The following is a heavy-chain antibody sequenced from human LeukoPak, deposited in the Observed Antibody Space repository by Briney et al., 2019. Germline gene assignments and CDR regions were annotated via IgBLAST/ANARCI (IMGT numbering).Heavy chain of an antibody. CDR1: GGSISSGGYY. V-gene: IGHV4-31*03. CDR2: IYYSGST. J-gene: IGHJ4*02. D-gene: IGHD1-1*01. CDR3: ARDSRDDFPNRGFDY. Sequence: SETLSLTCTVSGGSISSGGYYWSWTRQHPGKGLEWIGYIYYSGSTYYNPSLKSRVTISVDTSKNQFSLKLSSVTAADTAVYYCARDSRDDFPNRGFDYWGQGTLVTVSS.